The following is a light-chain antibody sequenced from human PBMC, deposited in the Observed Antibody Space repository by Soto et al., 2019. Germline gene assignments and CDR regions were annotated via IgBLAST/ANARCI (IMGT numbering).Light chain of an antibody. V-gene: IGKV2-30*01. CDR2: KVS. CDR3: MQTTHWPYT. CDR1: QSLVSRDGNTY. Sequence: DVAVTQSPLSLPVIPGQAASISCRSSQSLVSRDGNTYLSWLHQRPGQSPRRLISKVSSRDSGVPDRFSGSGSGTDFTLKISRVEAEDVGVYYCMQTTHWPYTFGQGTKVDIK. J-gene: IGKJ2*01.